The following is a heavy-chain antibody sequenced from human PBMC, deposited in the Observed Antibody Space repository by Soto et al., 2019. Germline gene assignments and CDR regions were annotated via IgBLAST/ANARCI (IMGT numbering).Heavy chain of an antibody. D-gene: IGHD6-13*01. V-gene: IGHV4-39*01. J-gene: IGHJ3*02. CDR3: ASYYSSSSYGNAFDI. CDR2: IYYSGST. Sequence: NPSETLSLTCTVSGGSISSSSYYWSWIRLPPGKGLEWIGSIYYSGSTYYNPSLKSRVTISVDTSKNQFSLKLSSVTAADTAVYYCASYYSSSSYGNAFDIWGQRTLVTVSS. CDR1: GGSISSSSYY.